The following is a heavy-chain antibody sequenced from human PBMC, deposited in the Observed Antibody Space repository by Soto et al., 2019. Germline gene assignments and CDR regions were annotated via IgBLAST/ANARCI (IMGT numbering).Heavy chain of an antibody. Sequence: QVQLVQSGAEVKKPGSSVKVSCKASGGTFSSYAISWVRQAPGQGLEWMGGIIPIFGTANYAQKFQGRVTITADESTSTDYMELSSLRSEDTAVYYCARDRGGLIAAAGTRWFDPWGQGTLVTVSS. J-gene: IGHJ5*02. CDR2: IIPIFGTA. CDR1: GGTFSSYA. D-gene: IGHD6-13*01. CDR3: ARDRGGLIAAAGTRWFDP. V-gene: IGHV1-69*01.